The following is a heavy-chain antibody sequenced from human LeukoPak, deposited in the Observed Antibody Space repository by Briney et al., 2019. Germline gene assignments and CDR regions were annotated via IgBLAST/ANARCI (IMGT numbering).Heavy chain of an antibody. V-gene: IGHV3-30*18. CDR1: GFAFSSYG. CDR2: ISYDGSNK. CDR3: AKDLGGGSGCYDL. Sequence: GGSLRLSCAASGFAFSSYGMHWVRQAPGKGLEWVAIISYDGSNKYYADSVQGRFTISRDNSKNTLYLQMNSLRAEDTAVYYCAKDLGGGSGCYDLWGRGTLVTVSS. J-gene: IGHJ2*01. D-gene: IGHD6-19*01.